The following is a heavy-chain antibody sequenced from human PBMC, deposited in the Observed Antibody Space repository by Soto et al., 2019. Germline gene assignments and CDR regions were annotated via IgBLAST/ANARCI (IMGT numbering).Heavy chain of an antibody. V-gene: IGHV1-69*02. J-gene: IGHJ3*02. CDR1: GGTFSSYT. Sequence: ASVKVSCKASGGTFSSYTISWVRQAPGQGLEWMGRIIPILGIANYAQKFQGRVTITADKSTSTAYMELSSLRSEDTAVYYCARQGTKRLTSGDDAFDIWGQGTMVTVS. CDR3: ARQGTKRLTSGDDAFDI. CDR2: IIPILGIA. D-gene: IGHD3-16*01.